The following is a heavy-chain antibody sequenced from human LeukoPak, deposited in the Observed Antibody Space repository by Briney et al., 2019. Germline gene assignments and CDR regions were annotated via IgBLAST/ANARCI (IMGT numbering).Heavy chain of an antibody. D-gene: IGHD4-17*01. CDR3: AASYDYGDYGCFDY. CDR1: GGSISSYY. CDR2: IYYSGST. Sequence: SETLSLTCTVSGGSISSYYWSWIRQPPGKGLEWIGYIYYSGSTNYNPSLKSRVTISVDTSKNQFSLKLSSVTAADTAVYYCAASYDYGDYGCFDYWGQGTLVTVSS. J-gene: IGHJ4*02. V-gene: IGHV4-59*08.